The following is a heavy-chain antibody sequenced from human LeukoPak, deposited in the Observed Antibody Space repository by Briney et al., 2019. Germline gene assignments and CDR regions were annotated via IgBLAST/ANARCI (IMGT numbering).Heavy chain of an antibody. J-gene: IGHJ3*02. D-gene: IGHD3-10*01. CDR2: ISGSGGST. V-gene: IGHV3-23*01. CDR3: ARDRGGSAFDI. Sequence: PGGSLRLSCAASGFTFSSYAMSWVRQAPGKELEWVSAISGSGGSTYYADSVKGRFTISRDNAKNTLYLQMNSLRAEDTAVYHCARDRGGSAFDILGQGTMVTVSS. CDR1: GFTFSSYA.